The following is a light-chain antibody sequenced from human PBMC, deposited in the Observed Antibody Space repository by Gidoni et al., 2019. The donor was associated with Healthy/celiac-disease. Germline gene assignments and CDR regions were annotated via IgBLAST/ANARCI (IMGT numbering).Light chain of an antibody. CDR2: GAS. V-gene: IGKV3-20*01. CDR1: QSVSSSY. J-gene: IGKJ1*01. CDR3: QQYGSSPAT. Sequence: EIVLTQSPGTLSLSPGERATLSCRASQSVSSSYLAWYQQKPGQAPRLLIYGASSRATGIPDRFSGSGSVTDFTLTISRLEPEDFAVYYCQQYGSSPATFGQXTKVEIK.